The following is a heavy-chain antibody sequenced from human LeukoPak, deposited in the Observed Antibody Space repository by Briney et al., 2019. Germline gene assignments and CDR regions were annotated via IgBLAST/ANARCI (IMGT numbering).Heavy chain of an antibody. Sequence: ASVKVSCRASGYTLTSYGINWVRQAPGQGLEWLGWISAYTGDTKYAQNLQGRVNMTTDTSTSTAYMELKSLRSDDTAVHYCARVGFSKFYHHMDVWGKGTTVTVSS. J-gene: IGHJ6*03. V-gene: IGHV1-18*01. CDR3: ARVGFSKFYHHMDV. CDR2: ISAYTGDT. D-gene: IGHD4-11*01. CDR1: GYTLTSYG.